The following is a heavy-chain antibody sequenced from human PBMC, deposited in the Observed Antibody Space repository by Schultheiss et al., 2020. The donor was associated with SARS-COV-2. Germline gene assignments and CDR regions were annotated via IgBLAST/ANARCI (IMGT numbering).Heavy chain of an antibody. Sequence: SETLSLTCIVSGDSISRYYWSWIRQSPGKGLEWIGYISYSGSTNYNPSLKSRVTVSVDTSKNQFSLKLRSVTPADTAVYFCARDGYSYGTFGYWGQGTLVTVSS. CDR1: GDSISRYY. J-gene: IGHJ4*02. D-gene: IGHD5-18*01. CDR3: ARDGYSYGTFGY. V-gene: IGHV4-59*01. CDR2: ISYSGST.